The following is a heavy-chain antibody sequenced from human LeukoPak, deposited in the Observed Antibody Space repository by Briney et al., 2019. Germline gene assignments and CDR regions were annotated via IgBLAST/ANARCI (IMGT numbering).Heavy chain of an antibody. D-gene: IGHD3-16*02. CDR1: GFTISSYW. V-gene: IGHV3-7*03. CDR2: IKQDGSEK. Sequence: GGSLRLSCAASGFTISSYWMNWVRQAPGKGLEWVANIKQDGSEKKYVDSVKGRFTISRDNSKNTLYLQMNSLRAEDTAVYYCAKVGPLRLGELSPKGAYWYFDLWGRGTLVTVSS. CDR3: AKVGPLRLGELSPKGAYWYFDL. J-gene: IGHJ2*01.